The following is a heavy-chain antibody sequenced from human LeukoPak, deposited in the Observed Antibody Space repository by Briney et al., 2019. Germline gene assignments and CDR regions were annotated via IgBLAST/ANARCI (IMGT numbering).Heavy chain of an antibody. CDR2: IIPILGIA. D-gene: IGHD3-3*01. CDR3: ARADFWSGYLVNFDY. J-gene: IGHJ4*02. Sequence: ASVKVSCKASGGTFSSYAISWVRQAPGQGLEWMGRIIPILGIANYAQKFQGRVTITADKSTSTAYMELSSLRAEDTAVYYCARADFWSGYLVNFDYWGQGNLVTVSS. V-gene: IGHV1-69*04. CDR1: GGTFSSYA.